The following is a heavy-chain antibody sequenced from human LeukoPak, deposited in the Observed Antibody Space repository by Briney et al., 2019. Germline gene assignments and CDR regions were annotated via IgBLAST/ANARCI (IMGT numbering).Heavy chain of an antibody. V-gene: IGHV4-34*01. D-gene: IGHD6-13*01. CDR3: ARGVRGQQLVYYYYYYMDV. CDR2: INDSGST. Sequence: SETLSLTCAVYAGSLSGYFWTWIRRPPGKGLEWIGEINDSGSTNYNPSLKSRVTISLDTSKSQFSLKLTSVTAADTAVYYCARGVRGQQLVYYYYYYMDVWGKGTTVTVSS. CDR1: AGSLSGYF. J-gene: IGHJ6*03.